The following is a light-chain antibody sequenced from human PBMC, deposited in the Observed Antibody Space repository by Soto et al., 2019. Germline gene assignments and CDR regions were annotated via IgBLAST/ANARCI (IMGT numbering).Light chain of an antibody. J-gene: IGKJ5*01. CDR3: QQRQYSPPIT. CDR2: DTS. V-gene: IGKV3-11*01. CDR1: QSVSSH. Sequence: EIVMTQSPATLSVSPGERATLSCRASQSVSSHLAWYQQKPGQAPRLLIYDTSTRATGVPARFSGSGSGTDFTLTISSLEPEDSAIYYCQQRQYSPPITFGQGTRLEIK.